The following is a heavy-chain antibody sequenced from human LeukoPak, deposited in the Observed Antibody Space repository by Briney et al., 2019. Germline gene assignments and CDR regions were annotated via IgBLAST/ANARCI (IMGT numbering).Heavy chain of an antibody. J-gene: IGHJ3*02. CDR3: ARDSKLRGAFDI. CDR1: GYTFTSYT. D-gene: IGHD2-2*01. Sequence: ASVKVSCKASGYTFTSYTMHWVRQAPGQRLEWMGWINTGNGNTKYSQEFQGRVTITRDTSASTAYMELSSLRSEDTAVYYCARDSKLRGAFDIWGQGTMVTVSS. CDR2: INTGNGNT. V-gene: IGHV1-3*03.